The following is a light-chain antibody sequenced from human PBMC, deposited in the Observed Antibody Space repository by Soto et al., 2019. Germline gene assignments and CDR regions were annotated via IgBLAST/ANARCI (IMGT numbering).Light chain of an antibody. CDR1: SGHSNYK. V-gene: IGLV9-49*01. CDR2: VGTGGIVG. Sequence: QLVLTQPPSASASLGASVTLTCTLSSGHSNYKVDWYQQRPGKGPRFVMRVGTGGIVGSKGDGIPDRFSVLGSGLNRYLTIKNIQEEDESDYHCGADHDSGSSFVYVFGPGTKGTVL. J-gene: IGLJ1*01. CDR3: GADHDSGSSFVYV.